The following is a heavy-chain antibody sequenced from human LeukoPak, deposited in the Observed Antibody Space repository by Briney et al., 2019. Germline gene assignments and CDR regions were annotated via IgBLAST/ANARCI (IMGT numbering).Heavy chain of an antibody. CDR3: ARSCRDGYNYYFDY. CDR2: ISSSSYI. J-gene: IGHJ4*02. V-gene: IGHV3-21*01. Sequence: GGSLRLSCAASGFTFSSYSMNWVRQAPGKGLEWVSSISSSSYIYYADSVKGRFTISRDNAKNSLYLQMNSLGAEDTAVYYCARSCRDGYNYYFDYWGQGTLVTVSS. CDR1: GFTFSSYS. D-gene: IGHD5-24*01.